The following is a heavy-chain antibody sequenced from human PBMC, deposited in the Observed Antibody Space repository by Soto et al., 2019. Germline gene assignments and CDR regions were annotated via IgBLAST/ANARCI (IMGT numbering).Heavy chain of an antibody. D-gene: IGHD6-13*01. CDR3: ARCACSSSWYRGGDDY. CDR2: INHSGST. V-gene: IGHV4-34*01. J-gene: IGHJ4*02. Sequence: SETLSLTCAVYGGSFSGYYWSWIRQPPGKGLEWIGEINHSGSTNYNPSLKSRVTISVDTSKNQFSLKLSSVTAADTAVYYCARCACSSSWYRGGDDYWGQGTLVTVSS. CDR1: GGSFSGYY.